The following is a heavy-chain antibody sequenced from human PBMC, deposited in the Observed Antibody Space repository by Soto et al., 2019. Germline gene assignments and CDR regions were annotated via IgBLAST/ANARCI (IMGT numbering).Heavy chain of an antibody. V-gene: IGHV6-1*01. CDR3: VRDRYSSSGWFDP. CDR2: TYYRSRFFS. D-gene: IGHD3-10*01. CDR1: GDSVSSYSSA. Sequence: PSQTLSLTCAISGDSVSSYSSAWNWIRQSPSGGLEWLGRTYYRSRFFSDYAESVKSRIIINPDTSKNQLSLQLKSVTPEDRAVYYCVRDRYSSSGWFDPWGQGTRVTVS. J-gene: IGHJ5*02.